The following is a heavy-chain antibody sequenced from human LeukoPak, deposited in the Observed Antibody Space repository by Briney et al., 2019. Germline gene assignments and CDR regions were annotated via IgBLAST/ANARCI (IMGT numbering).Heavy chain of an antibody. CDR2: ISSSSSYI. J-gene: IGHJ4*02. V-gene: IGHV3-21*01. CDR3: AKDGLGGYSGYDPDY. CDR1: GFTFSSYS. D-gene: IGHD5-12*01. Sequence: AGGSLRLSCAASGFTFSSYSMNWVRQAPGKGLEWVSSISSSSSYIYYADSVKGRFTISRDNAKNSLYLQMNSLRAEDTAVYYCAKDGLGGYSGYDPDYWGQGTLVTVSS.